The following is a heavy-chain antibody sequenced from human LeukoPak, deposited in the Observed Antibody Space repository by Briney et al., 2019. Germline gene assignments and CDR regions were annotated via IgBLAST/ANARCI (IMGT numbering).Heavy chain of an antibody. V-gene: IGHV3-23*01. Sequence: GGSLRLSCAASGLTFKSYAMTWVRQARGKGLEWVSTISSSGGGTFYADSVKGRFTISRDNSKNTLYLQMNSLTVEDTAVYYCAKVMIAFNAFDYWGQGTLVTVSS. J-gene: IGHJ4*02. CDR1: GLTFKSYA. CDR3: AKVMIAFNAFDY. D-gene: IGHD3-22*01. CDR2: ISSSGGGT.